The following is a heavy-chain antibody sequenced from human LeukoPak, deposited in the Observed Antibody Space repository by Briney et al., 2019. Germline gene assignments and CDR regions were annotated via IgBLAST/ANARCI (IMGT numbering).Heavy chain of an antibody. Sequence: GGSLRLSCAASGFTFSSYWMSWIRQAPGKGLESVANIKQDGSEKYYVDSVKGRFTISRDNAKNSLYLQMNSLRAEDTAVYYCARLGWIQLWFPVYYFDYWGQGTLVTVSS. J-gene: IGHJ4*02. V-gene: IGHV3-7*03. CDR2: IKQDGSEK. CDR3: ARLGWIQLWFPVYYFDY. D-gene: IGHD5-18*01. CDR1: GFTFSSYW.